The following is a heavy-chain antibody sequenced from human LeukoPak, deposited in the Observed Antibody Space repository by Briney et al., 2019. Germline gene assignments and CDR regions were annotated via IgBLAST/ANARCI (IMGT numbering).Heavy chain of an antibody. CDR2: IHYTGTP. CDR1: GGSISSTNYY. Sequence: KTSETLSLTCSVSGGSISSTNYYWAWIRQPPGKGLEWIGSIHYTGTPYYSASLKSRVTISVDTSKNQFSLNLPSVTAADTAVYYCARDSKYDSSGHAPWGQGILVTVSS. CDR3: ARDSKYDSSGHAP. V-gene: IGHV4-39*07. J-gene: IGHJ5*02. D-gene: IGHD3-22*01.